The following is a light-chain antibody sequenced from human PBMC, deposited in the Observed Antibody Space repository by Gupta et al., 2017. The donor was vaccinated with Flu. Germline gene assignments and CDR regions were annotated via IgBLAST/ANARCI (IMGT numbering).Light chain of an antibody. V-gene: IGLV3-19*01. J-gene: IGLJ2*01. CDR1: SLRNSY. CDR2: ANN. Sequence: SSELTQDPAVSVALGQTVRITCQGDSLRNSYASWHQQKPGQAPVLVIYANNIRPSGTPDRFSGSRSGNTASLTITGAQAEDEADYYCNSRDSTDNHQAVFGGGTKLTVL. CDR3: NSRDSTDNHQAV.